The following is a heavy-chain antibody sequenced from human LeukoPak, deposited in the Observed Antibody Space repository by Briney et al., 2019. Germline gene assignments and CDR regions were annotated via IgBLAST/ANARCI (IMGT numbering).Heavy chain of an antibody. D-gene: IGHD6-13*01. CDR2: ISSSGSTI. CDR1: GLTFSSYE. CDR3: XXPAAGLRXXISTEYFQH. Sequence: PGGSLRLSCAAAGLTFSSYEMYWVRQAPGKGLEWVSYISSSGSTIYYADSVKGRFTISRDNAKNSLYLRMDSLRAEDTATYYFXXPAAGLRXXISTEYFQHWGPGTLVTVSS. J-gene: IGHJ1*01. V-gene: IGHV3-48*03.